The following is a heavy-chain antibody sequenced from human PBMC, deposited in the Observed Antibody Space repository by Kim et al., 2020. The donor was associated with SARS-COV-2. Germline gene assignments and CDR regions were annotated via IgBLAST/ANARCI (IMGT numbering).Heavy chain of an antibody. Sequence: SETLSLTCTVSGGSISSYYWSWIRQPPGKGLEWIGYIYYSGSTNYNPSLKSRVTISVDTSKNQFSLKLSSVTAADTAVYYCARDRYSSSWYDSWGQGTLVTVSS. J-gene: IGHJ5*01. D-gene: IGHD6-13*01. CDR3: ARDRYSSSWYDS. V-gene: IGHV4-59*13. CDR2: IYYSGST. CDR1: GGSISSYY.